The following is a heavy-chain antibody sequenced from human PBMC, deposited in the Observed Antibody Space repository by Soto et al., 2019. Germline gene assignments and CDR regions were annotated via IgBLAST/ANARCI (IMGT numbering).Heavy chain of an antibody. CDR3: TRLYDFWSGYAYGMDV. D-gene: IGHD3-3*01. CDR1: GFTFSGSA. J-gene: IGHJ6*02. V-gene: IGHV3-73*01. CDR2: IRSKANSYAT. Sequence: PGGSLRLSCAASGFTFSGSAMHWVRQASGKGLEWVGRIRSKANSYATAYAASVKGRFTISRDDSKNTAYLQMNSLKTEDTAVYYCTRLYDFWSGYAYGMDVWGQGTKVTVSS.